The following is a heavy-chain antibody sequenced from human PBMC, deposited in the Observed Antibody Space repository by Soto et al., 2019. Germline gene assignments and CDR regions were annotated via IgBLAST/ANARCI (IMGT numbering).Heavy chain of an antibody. Sequence: AAVKYSCKASRCTFSRYAISWVRQAPGQGLEWMGGIIPIFGTANYAQKFQGRVTITADESTSTAYMELSRQRSQDTAVYYCARAPSGIAARFVFYYYGMDVWGQGTTGTVPS. V-gene: IGHV1-69*13. D-gene: IGHD6-6*01. CDR3: ARAPSGIAARFVFYYYGMDV. CDR2: IIPIFGTA. CDR1: RCTFSRYA. J-gene: IGHJ6*02.